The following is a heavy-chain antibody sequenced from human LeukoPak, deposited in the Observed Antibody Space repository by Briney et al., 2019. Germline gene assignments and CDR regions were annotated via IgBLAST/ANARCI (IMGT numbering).Heavy chain of an antibody. CDR1: GFTFSSYA. J-gene: IGHJ4*02. Sequence: GGSLRLSCAAPGFTFSSYAMHWVRQAPGKGLEWVAVISYDGSNKYYADSVKGRFTISRDNSKNTLYLQMNSLRAEDTAVYYCASNRDSSGYLVSIGYWGQGTLVTVSS. D-gene: IGHD3-22*01. CDR2: ISYDGSNK. CDR3: ASNRDSSGYLVSIGY. V-gene: IGHV3-30*04.